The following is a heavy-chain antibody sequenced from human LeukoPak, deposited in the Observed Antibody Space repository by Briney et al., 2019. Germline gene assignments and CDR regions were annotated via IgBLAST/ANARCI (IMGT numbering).Heavy chain of an antibody. CDR1: GFTFSNYA. J-gene: IGHJ6*03. Sequence: PGGSLRLSCAASGFTFSNYAMHWVRQAPGKGLEWVAVISYDGSNKFYADSVKGRFTISRDNSKNTLHLQMNSLRAEDTAVYYCARSLATPYCYMDVWGKGTTVTVSS. CDR3: ARSLATPYCYMDV. D-gene: IGHD5-12*01. CDR2: ISYDGSNK. V-gene: IGHV3-30*04.